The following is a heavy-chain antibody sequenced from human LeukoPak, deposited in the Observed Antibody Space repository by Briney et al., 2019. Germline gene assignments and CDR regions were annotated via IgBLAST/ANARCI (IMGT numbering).Heavy chain of an antibody. D-gene: IGHD4-17*01. CDR1: GGSISSYY. Sequence: SETLSLTCTVSGGSISSYYWSWIRQPPGKGLEWIGYIYYSGSTNYNPSLKSRVTISVDTSKNQFSLKLSSVTAADTAVYYCARVLLQGWLRSGDYEAHFDYWGQGTLVIVSS. J-gene: IGHJ4*02. CDR2: IYYSGST. CDR3: ARVLLQGWLRSGDYEAHFDY. V-gene: IGHV4-59*01.